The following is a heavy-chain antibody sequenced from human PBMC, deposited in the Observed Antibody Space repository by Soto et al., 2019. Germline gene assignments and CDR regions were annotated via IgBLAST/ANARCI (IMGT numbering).Heavy chain of an antibody. CDR1: GFSLSPSGVG. V-gene: IGHV2-5*02. Sequence: SGPTLVNPTQTLTLTYTFSGFSLSPSGVGVGWIRQPPGKALEWLALIYWDDDKRYSPSLKSRLTITKDTSKNQVVLTMTNMDPVDTATYYCAHSLIGYYYDSSGSNWFDPWGQGTLVTVSS. D-gene: IGHD3-22*01. CDR2: IYWDDDK. CDR3: AHSLIGYYYDSSGSNWFDP. J-gene: IGHJ5*02.